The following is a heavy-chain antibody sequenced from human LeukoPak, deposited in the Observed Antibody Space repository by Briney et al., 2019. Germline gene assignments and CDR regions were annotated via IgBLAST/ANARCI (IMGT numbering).Heavy chain of an antibody. D-gene: IGHD4-23*01. Sequence: GGSLRLSCAASGFTFSNAWMSWVRQAPGKGLEWVANIKQDGSEKYCVDSVKGRFTISRDNAKNSLYLQMNSLRAEDAAVYYCARENPYGGKAHFDYWGQGTLVTVSS. CDR1: GFTFSNAW. CDR3: ARENPYGGKAHFDY. V-gene: IGHV3-7*01. J-gene: IGHJ4*02. CDR2: IKQDGSEK.